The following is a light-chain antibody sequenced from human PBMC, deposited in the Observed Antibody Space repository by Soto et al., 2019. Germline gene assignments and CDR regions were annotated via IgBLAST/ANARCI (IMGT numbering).Light chain of an antibody. Sequence: QSALTQPASVSGSPGQSITISCTGTSSDVGGYNYVSWYQQHPGKVPKLMIYEVFRRPSGISNRFSGSKSGNTASLTISGPEAEGEADYYWCSYATTSTFVFGGGTKVAVL. V-gene: IGLV2-14*01. CDR1: SSDVGGYNY. CDR2: EVF. J-gene: IGLJ2*01. CDR3: CSYATTSTFV.